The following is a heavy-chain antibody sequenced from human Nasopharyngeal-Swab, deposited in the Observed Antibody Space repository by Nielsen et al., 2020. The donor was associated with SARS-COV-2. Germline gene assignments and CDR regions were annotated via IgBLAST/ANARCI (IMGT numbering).Heavy chain of an antibody. CDR1: GFTFSSYW. CDR2: INSDGSST. V-gene: IGHV3-74*01. D-gene: IGHD6-19*01. CDR3: ARPGSSGSYDAFDI. Sequence: GGSLRLSCAASGFTFSSYWMHWVRQAPGKGLVRVSRINSDGSSTRDADSVKGRFTISRDNAKNTLYLQMNSLRAEDTAVYYCARPGSSGSYDAFDIWGQGTMVTVSS. J-gene: IGHJ3*02.